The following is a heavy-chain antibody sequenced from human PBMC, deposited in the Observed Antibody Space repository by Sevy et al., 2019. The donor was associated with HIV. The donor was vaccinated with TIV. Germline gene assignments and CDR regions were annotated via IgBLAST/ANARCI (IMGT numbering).Heavy chain of an antibody. CDR3: VRDQRGPSNAFDM. CDR2: VNDDGTIT. Sequence: GGSLRLSCAASGFTFSSYWMHWVRQAPGKRLVWVARVNDDGTITYNADSVKGRFTISGDNAKNTLYLQMNSLRVDDTAVYFCVRDQRGPSNAFDMWGQGTLVTVSS. V-gene: IGHV3-74*01. D-gene: IGHD3-16*01. J-gene: IGHJ3*02. CDR1: GFTFSSYW.